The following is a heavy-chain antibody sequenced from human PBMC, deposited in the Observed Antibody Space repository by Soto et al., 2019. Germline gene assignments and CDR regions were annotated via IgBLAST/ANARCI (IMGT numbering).Heavy chain of an antibody. CDR3: ARDFHGAFDI. CDR1: GGSISSYY. CDR2: IYYRGST. Sequence: SETLSLTCTVSGGSISSYYWSWIRQPPGKGLEWIGYIYYRGSTNYNPSLKSRVTISVDTSKRQFSLKLSSVTAADTAVYYCARDFHGAFDIWGQGTMVTV. J-gene: IGHJ3*02. V-gene: IGHV4-59*01.